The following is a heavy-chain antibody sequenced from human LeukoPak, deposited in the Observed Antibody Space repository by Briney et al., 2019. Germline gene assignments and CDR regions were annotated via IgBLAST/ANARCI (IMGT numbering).Heavy chain of an antibody. Sequence: GGSLRLSCAVSGFTFSTYAMTWVRQAPGKGLEWVGRIKSEPDGGTTDYAAPVKGKFTISRDDSKNTLYLQMNSLRAEDTALYYCTTDDRGYSYAPRYWGQGTLVTVSS. CDR1: GFTFSTYA. J-gene: IGHJ4*02. D-gene: IGHD5-18*01. V-gene: IGHV3-15*01. CDR3: TTDDRGYSYAPRY. CDR2: IKSEPDGGTT.